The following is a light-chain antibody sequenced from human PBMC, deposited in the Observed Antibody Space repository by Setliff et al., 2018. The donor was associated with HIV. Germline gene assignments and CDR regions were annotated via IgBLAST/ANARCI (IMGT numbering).Light chain of an antibody. Sequence: ALTQPASVSGSPGQSITISCTGTSSDVGGYNYVSWYQQHPGKAPKLMIYDVSERPSGVSNRFSGSKSGNTASLTISGLQADDEADYYCSSYTSSSSVVFGGGTKVT. CDR1: SSDVGGYNY. V-gene: IGLV2-14*01. CDR2: DVS. CDR3: SSYTSSSSVV. J-gene: IGLJ2*01.